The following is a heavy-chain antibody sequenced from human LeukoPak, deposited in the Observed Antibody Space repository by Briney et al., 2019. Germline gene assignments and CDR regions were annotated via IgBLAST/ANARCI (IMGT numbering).Heavy chain of an antibody. CDR3: AKDPATDIVVVVAASTGGY. CDR2: ISGSGGST. J-gene: IGHJ4*02. CDR1: GFTFSSYA. V-gene: IGHV3-23*01. D-gene: IGHD2-15*01. Sequence: GGSLRLSCAASGFTFSSYAMSWVRQAPGEGLEWVSAISGSGGSTYYADSVKGRFTISRDNSKNTLYLQMNSLRAGDTAVYYCAKDPATDIVVVVAASTGGYWGQGTLVTVSS.